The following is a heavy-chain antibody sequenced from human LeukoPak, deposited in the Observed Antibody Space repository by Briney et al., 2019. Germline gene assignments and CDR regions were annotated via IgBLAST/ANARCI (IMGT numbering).Heavy chain of an antibody. D-gene: IGHD1-7*01. CDR2: ISGSGVST. Sequence: GGPLRLSCAASGFTFSSYAMSWVRQAPGKGLEWVSAISGSGVSTYYADSVKGRFTVSRDNSKNTLYLQMSSLRAEDTAVYYCAKDERNWNYNLASQTYDWGQGTLVTVSS. V-gene: IGHV3-23*01. CDR1: GFTFSSYA. CDR3: AKDERNWNYNLASQTYD. J-gene: IGHJ4*02.